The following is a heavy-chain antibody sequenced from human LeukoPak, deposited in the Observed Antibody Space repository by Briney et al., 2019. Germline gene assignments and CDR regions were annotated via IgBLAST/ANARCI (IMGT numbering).Heavy chain of an antibody. Sequence: SETLSLTCAVSGGSISSGGYCWRWLRQPPGTGLEWIGYIYHSGSTYYNPSLKSRVTISVDRSKNQFSLKLSSVTAADTAVYYCARSITMVRGVIGSLYYYGMDVWGKGTTVTVSS. CDR1: GGSISSGGYC. J-gene: IGHJ6*04. V-gene: IGHV4-30-2*01. CDR3: ARSITMVRGVIGSLYYYGMDV. CDR2: IYHSGST. D-gene: IGHD3-10*01.